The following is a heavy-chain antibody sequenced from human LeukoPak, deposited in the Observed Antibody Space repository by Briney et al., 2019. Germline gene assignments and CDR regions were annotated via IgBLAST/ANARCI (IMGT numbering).Heavy chain of an antibody. CDR3: ATEAIGRHYDY. CDR2: IGPTGTDR. J-gene: IGHJ4*02. Sequence: PGGSLRLSCAASGFTFSSCGFNWVRQAPGKGLEWVSSIGPTGTDRYYADSVWGRFTISRDNAKNSMYLQMDSLRDEDTAVYYCATEAIGRHYDYWGQGTLLTVSS. V-gene: IGHV3-21*01. CDR1: GFTFSSCG.